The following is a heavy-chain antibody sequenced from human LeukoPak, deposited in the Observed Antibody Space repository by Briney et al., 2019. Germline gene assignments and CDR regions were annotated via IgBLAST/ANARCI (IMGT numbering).Heavy chain of an antibody. CDR1: GGSISSGDYY. J-gene: IGHJ3*02. Sequence: SETLSLTCTVSGGSISSGDYYWGWTRQPPGKGLEWIGYIYYSGSTYYNPSLKSRVTISVDTSKNQFSLKLSSVTAADTAVYYCASFVVATANYAFDIWGQGTMVTVSS. CDR2: IYYSGST. D-gene: IGHD2-21*02. CDR3: ASFVVATANYAFDI. V-gene: IGHV4-30-4*01.